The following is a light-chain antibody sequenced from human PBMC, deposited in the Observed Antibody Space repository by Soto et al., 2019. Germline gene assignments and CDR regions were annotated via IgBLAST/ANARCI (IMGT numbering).Light chain of an antibody. J-gene: IGKJ1*01. Sequence: DIQMTQSPSTLSASVGDRVTITCRASQSVSTWLAWYQQKPGKAPKLLIYRASSLETGVPSRFSGSGSGTEVALTISSLQPDDFAPYYCQQYNSYSWTFGQGTKVEIK. V-gene: IGKV1-5*03. CDR2: RAS. CDR3: QQYNSYSWT. CDR1: QSVSTW.